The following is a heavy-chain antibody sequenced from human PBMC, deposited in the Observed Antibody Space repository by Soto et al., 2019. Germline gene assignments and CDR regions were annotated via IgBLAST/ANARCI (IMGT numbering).Heavy chain of an antibody. Sequence: SETLSLTCFVSGDSIGSYHWNWLRQPPGRGLEWIGYIYNRGSVRYNPSLNSRVTISVDRSRNQFSLSLSAVTAADTAMDYYERGNYDPWSGYYPANWSDPWGPGTPVPVYS. D-gene: IGHD3-3*01. J-gene: IGHJ5*02. CDR1: GDSIGSYH. CDR3: ERGNYDPWSGYYPANWSDP. CDR2: IYNRGSV. V-gene: IGHV4-59*01.